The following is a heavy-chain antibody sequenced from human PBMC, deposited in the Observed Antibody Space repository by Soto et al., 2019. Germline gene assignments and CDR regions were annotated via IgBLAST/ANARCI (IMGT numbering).Heavy chain of an antibody. V-gene: IGHV3-64*01. CDR1: GSTFSIYA. J-gene: IGHJ4*02. CDR2: ISSNGGST. Sequence: EVQLVESGGGLVQPGGSLRLSCAASGSTFSIYAMHWVRQAPGKGLEFISVISSNGGSTHYASSVKGRFTISRDNSKNTLYLEMGSLRAXXXXXXXXXXXXXXXALDYWGQGTLVTVSS. CDR3: XXXXXXXALDY.